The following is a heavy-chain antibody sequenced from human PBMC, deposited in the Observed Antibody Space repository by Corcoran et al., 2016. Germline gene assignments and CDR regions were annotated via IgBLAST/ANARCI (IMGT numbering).Heavy chain of an antibody. CDR3: AKEAVSTWRLKFWYDY. D-gene: IGHD6-13*01. J-gene: IGHJ4*02. V-gene: IGHV3-23*01. Sequence: EVQLLESGGGLVQPGGSLRLSCAASGFTFSSYAMSWVRQAPGKGLEWVSAISGSGGSTYYADSVKGRFTISRDNSKNTLYLQMNSLRAESTAVYYGAKEAVSTWRLKFWYDYWGQGTLVTVSS. CDR1: GFTFSSYA. CDR2: ISGSGGST.